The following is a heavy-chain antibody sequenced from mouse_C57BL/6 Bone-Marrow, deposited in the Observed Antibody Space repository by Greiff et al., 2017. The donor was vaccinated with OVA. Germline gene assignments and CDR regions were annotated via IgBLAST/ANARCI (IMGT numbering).Heavy chain of an antibody. D-gene: IGHD1-1*01. J-gene: IGHJ3*01. CDR3: ARSEAYYYGSSYGFAY. V-gene: IGHV7-3*01. CDR2: IRNKANGYTT. CDR1: GFTFTDYY. Sequence: EVQRVESGGGLVQPGGSLSLSCAASGFTFTDYYMSWVRQPPGKALEWLGFIRNKANGYTTEYSASVKGRFTISRDNSQSILYLQMNALRAEDSATYYCARSEAYYYGSSYGFAYWGQGTLVTVSA.